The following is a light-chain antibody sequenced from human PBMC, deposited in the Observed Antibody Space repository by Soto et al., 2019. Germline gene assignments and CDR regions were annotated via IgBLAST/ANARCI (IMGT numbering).Light chain of an antibody. CDR2: GAS. CDR1: QSVSSIS. V-gene: IGKV3-20*01. J-gene: IGKJ5*01. CDR3: QQYGSSQIT. Sequence: EIVLTQSPGTLSLSPGERATLSCRASQSVSSISLAWYQQTPGQAPRLLIYGASSRATGITDRFSGSGSGTYFTITIIRLEPEDFAVYYCQQYGSSQITFGQGTRLYI.